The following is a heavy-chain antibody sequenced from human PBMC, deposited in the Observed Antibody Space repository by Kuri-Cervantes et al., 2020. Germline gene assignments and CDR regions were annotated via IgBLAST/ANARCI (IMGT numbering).Heavy chain of an antibody. CDR3: AKGQPRSLSAHFDY. Sequence: SLKISCAASGFTFDDYAMHWVRQAPGKGLEWVSSINWNGGTIGYADSVKGRFTISRDNSKNTLYLQMNSLRAEDTAVYYCAKGQPRSLSAHFDYWGQGTLVTVSS. J-gene: IGHJ4*02. CDR1: GFTFDDYA. V-gene: IGHV3-9*01. CDR2: INWNGGTI.